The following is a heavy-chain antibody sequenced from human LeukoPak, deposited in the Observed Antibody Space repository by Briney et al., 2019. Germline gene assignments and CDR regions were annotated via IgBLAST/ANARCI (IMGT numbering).Heavy chain of an antibody. D-gene: IGHD3-22*01. CDR1: GFTFSTYA. V-gene: IGHV3-23*01. J-gene: IGHJ5*02. Sequence: GGSLRLSCAASGFTFSTYAMNWVRQAPGRGLEWVSVISGSGGTTVYADSVRGRFTISRDNSRNTLYLQMHSLRADDTAVYYCARISYDGSVYRRLGWFDPWGQGTLVTVSS. CDR3: ARISYDGSVYRRLGWFDP. CDR2: ISGSGGTT.